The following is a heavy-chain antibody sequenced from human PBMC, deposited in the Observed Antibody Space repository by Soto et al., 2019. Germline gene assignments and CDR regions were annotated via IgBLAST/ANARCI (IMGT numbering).Heavy chain of an antibody. CDR2: TYYRSKWYN. Sequence: SQTLSLTCAISGDSVSSNSDAWNWIRQYPSRGLEWLGRTYYRSKWYNDYAVSVKSRITINPDTSKNQFSLQLNSVTPEDTAVYYCARAEESGSYFQSYYYYYGMDVWGQGTTVTVSS. J-gene: IGHJ6*02. V-gene: IGHV6-1*01. D-gene: IGHD1-26*01. CDR3: ARAEESGSYFQSYYYYYGMDV. CDR1: GDSVSSNSDA.